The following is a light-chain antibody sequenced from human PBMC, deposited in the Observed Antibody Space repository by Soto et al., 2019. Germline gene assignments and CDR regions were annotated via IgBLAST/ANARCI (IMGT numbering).Light chain of an antibody. CDR3: SSYTSISTLV. CDR2: DVN. Sequence: QSVLTQPASVSVSPGQSITISCTGTSGDVGGSNSVSWYQHHPGKAPKLMIYDVNNRPSGVSNRFSGSKSGNTASLTISGLQPDDEADYYCSSYTSISTLVFGGGTKVTVL. J-gene: IGLJ3*02. V-gene: IGLV2-14*01. CDR1: SGDVGGSNS.